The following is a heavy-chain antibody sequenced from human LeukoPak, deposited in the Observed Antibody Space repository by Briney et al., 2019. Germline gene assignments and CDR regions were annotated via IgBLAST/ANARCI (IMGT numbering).Heavy chain of an antibody. V-gene: IGHV4-61*02. J-gene: IGHJ4*02. CDR1: GASISSGSYY. Sequence: PSETLSLTCTVSGASISSGSYYWSWIRQPAGKGLEWIGRVYTSGSTNYNPSLKSRVNISLDTPKNQFSLKLISVTAADTAVYFCARLQWLSTPFFDYWGQGTLVTVSS. CDR2: VYTSGST. D-gene: IGHD6-19*01. CDR3: ARLQWLSTPFFDY.